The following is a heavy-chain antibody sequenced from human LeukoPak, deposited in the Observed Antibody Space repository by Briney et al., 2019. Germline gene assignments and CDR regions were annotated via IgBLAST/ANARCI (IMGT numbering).Heavy chain of an antibody. J-gene: IGHJ4*02. D-gene: IGHD3-10*01. V-gene: IGHV1-2*02. CDR3: ARVLVVRGVIERFFDY. CDR1: GYTFTGYY. CDR2: INPNSGGT. Sequence: GESLKISCKASGYTFTGYYMHWVRQAPGQGLEWMGWINPNSGGTNYAQKFQGRVTMTRDTSISTAYMELGRLRSDDTAVYYCARVLVVRGVIERFFDYWGQGTLVTVSS.